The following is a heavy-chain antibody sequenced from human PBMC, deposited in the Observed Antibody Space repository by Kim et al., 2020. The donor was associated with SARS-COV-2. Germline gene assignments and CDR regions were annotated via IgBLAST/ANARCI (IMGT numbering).Heavy chain of an antibody. CDR2: IYYSGST. CDR1: GGSISSGGYY. V-gene: IGHV4-31*03. J-gene: IGHJ6*02. Sequence: SETLSLTCTVSGGSISSGGYYWSWIRQHPGKGLEWIGYIYYSGSTYYNPSLKSRVTISVDTSKNQFSLKLSSVTAADTAVYYCARERTVTTMGYYYYYGMDVWGQGTTVTVSS. CDR3: ARERTVTTMGYYYYYGMDV. D-gene: IGHD4-17*01.